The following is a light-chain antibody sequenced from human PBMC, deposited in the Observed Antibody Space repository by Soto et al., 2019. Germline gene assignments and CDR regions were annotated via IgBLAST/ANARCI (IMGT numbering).Light chain of an antibody. V-gene: IGLV7-46*01. CDR3: SLSFSGVWV. CDR2: DAS. Sequence: QAVVTQEPSLTVSPGGTVTLTCGSSTGAVTSGHYPYWFLQKPGQAPRTLIYDASNKHSSTPARLAGSLPGGKAALHLSGAQHEDEDEYYCSLSFSGVWVFGGGNKLTVL. CDR1: TGAVTSGHY. J-gene: IGLJ2*01.